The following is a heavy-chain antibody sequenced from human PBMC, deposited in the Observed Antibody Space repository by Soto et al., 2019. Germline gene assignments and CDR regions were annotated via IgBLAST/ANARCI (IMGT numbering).Heavy chain of an antibody. CDR3: AWLRGGYSYGPFRDV. J-gene: IGHJ6*02. D-gene: IGHD5-18*01. CDR2: INHSGST. V-gene: IGHV4-34*01. Sequence: PSETLSLTGAVYGGSFSGYYWSWVRQPPGKGLEWIGEINHSGSTNYNPSLKSRVTISVDTSKNQFSLKLSSVTAADKAVYYCAWLRGGYSYGPFRDVWGQGTTVTVSS. CDR1: GGSFSGYY.